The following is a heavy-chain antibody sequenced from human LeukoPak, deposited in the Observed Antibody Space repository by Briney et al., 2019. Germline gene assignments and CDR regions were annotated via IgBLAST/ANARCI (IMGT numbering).Heavy chain of an antibody. D-gene: IGHD6-19*01. Sequence: ASVKVSCKPSGYTFTGYSLHWLRQPPAQGLEWMGLIKPNTCAIMFAEKLRGRVTMTMDTSISTGYMELRGLKSDDTALYYFAGGRVGSGWPRPYFLEFWGQGTPVTVSS. CDR2: IKPNTCAI. V-gene: IGHV1-2*02. J-gene: IGHJ4*02. CDR3: AGGRVGSGWPRPYFLEF. CDR1: GYTFTGYS.